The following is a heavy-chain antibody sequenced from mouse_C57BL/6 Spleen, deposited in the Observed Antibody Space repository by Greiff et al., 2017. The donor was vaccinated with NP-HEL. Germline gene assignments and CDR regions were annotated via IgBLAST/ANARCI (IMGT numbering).Heavy chain of an antibody. D-gene: IGHD1-1*02. CDR3: ARSPYGYWYFDV. Sequence: QVQLQQPGAELVRPGSSVKLSCKASGYTFTSYWMHWVKQRPIQGLEWIGNIDPSDSETLYNQKFKDKATLTVDKSSSTAYMELSSLTSEDSAVYYCARSPYGYWYFDVWGTGTTVTVSS. J-gene: IGHJ1*03. V-gene: IGHV1-52*01. CDR1: GYTFTSYW. CDR2: IDPSDSET.